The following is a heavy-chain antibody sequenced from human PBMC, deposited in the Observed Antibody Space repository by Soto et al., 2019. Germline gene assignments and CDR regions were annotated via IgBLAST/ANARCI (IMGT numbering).Heavy chain of an antibody. D-gene: IGHD5-18*01. J-gene: IGHJ4*02. Sequence: QVQLVQSGAEVKKPGSSVKVSCKASGGTFSSYTISWVRQAPGQGLEWVGRIIPILGIANYAQKFQGRVTIPADKPTSTADMGLSGLRTEDTAVYYCARVRYSYGLDYWGQGTLVTVSS. V-gene: IGHV1-69*02. CDR2: IIPILGIA. CDR3: ARVRYSYGLDY. CDR1: GGTFSSYT.